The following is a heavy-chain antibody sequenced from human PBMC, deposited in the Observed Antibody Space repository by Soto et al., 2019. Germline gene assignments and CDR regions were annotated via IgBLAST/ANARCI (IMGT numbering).Heavy chain of an antibody. CDR2: IYWDDDK. CDR1: GFSLTTSGVG. V-gene: IGHV2-5*02. Sequence: QITLNESGPTVVRPTETLTLTCGFSGFSLTTSGVGVGWIRQSPGKAPVWLALIYWDDDKRYSASLKSRLTITKDTSKNQVVLTVSDLDPTDTATYYCAHRVLRTVFGLVTTTAIYFDFWGQGTPVAVSS. CDR3: AHRVLRTVFGLVTTTAIYFDF. D-gene: IGHD3-3*01. J-gene: IGHJ4*02.